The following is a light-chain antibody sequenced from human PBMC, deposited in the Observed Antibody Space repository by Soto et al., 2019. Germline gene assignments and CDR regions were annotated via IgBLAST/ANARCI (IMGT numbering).Light chain of an antibody. V-gene: IGLV4-69*01. J-gene: IGLJ2*01. CDR2: LNRDGSH. CDR1: SGHSNYA. Sequence: QLVLTQSPSASASLGASVKLTCTLSSGHSNYAIAWHQQQPQKGTRYLMKLNRDGSHSKGDGIPNRFSGSSSGAERYLTSSSLQSEDEADYYCQTGGTGIVIFGGGTKLTVL. CDR3: QTGGTGIVI.